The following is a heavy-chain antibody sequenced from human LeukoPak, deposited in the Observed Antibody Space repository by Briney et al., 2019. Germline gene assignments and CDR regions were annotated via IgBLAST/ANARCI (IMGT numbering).Heavy chain of an antibody. CDR1: GFTFSSYW. CDR3: ARDYESSSWLNWFDP. V-gene: IGHV3-7*01. J-gene: IGHJ5*02. Sequence: GGSLRLSCAASGFTFSSYWMSWVRQAPGKGLEWVANIKQDGSEKYYVDSVKGRFTISRDNAKNSLYLQMNSLRAEDTAVYYCARDYESSSWLNWFDPWGQGTLVTVSS. D-gene: IGHD6-13*01. CDR2: IKQDGSEK.